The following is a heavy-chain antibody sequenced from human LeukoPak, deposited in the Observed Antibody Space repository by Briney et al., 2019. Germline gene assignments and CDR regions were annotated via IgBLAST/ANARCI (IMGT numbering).Heavy chain of an antibody. D-gene: IGHD2-15*01. CDR2: ISAYNGNT. V-gene: IGHV1-18*01. CDR3: ARDLVVVARFNWFDP. J-gene: IGHJ5*02. CDR1: GYTFTSYG. Sequence: ASVKVSCKASGYTFTSYGISWVRQAPGQGLEWMGWISAYNGNTNYAQKLQGSVTMTTDTSTSTAYMELRSLRSDDTAVYYCARDLVVVARFNWFDPWGQGTLVTVSS.